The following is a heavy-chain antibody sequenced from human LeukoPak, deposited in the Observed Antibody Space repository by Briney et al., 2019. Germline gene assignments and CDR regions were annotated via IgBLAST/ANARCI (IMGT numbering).Heavy chain of an antibody. V-gene: IGHV3-23*01. Sequence: GGSLRLSCAASGFTFSSYAMSWVRQAPGKGLEWVSAISGSGGSTYYADSVKGRFIISRDNSKKTLYLQMNRLRAEDTAVYYCAKAVQHCANGVCYSAYFYYSGMDVWGQGTKVTVSS. D-gene: IGHD2-8*01. CDR2: ISGSGGST. CDR3: AKAVQHCANGVCYSAYFYYSGMDV. J-gene: IGHJ6*02. CDR1: GFTFSSYA.